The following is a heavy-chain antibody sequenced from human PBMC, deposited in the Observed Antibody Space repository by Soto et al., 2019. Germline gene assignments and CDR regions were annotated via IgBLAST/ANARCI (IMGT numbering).Heavy chain of an antibody. CDR3: ATSVDTALARAFDI. V-gene: IGHV3-7*05. J-gene: IGHJ3*02. CDR1: GFTFSSYW. D-gene: IGHD5-18*01. Sequence: EVQLVESGGGLVQPGGSLRLSCAASGFTFSSYWMSWVRQAPGTGLEWVANIKQDGSEKHYVDSVKGRYTVSRDNAENSQYLQMNSLRGEDTVVYYCATSVDTALARAFDIWGQGTLVTVSS. CDR2: IKQDGSEK.